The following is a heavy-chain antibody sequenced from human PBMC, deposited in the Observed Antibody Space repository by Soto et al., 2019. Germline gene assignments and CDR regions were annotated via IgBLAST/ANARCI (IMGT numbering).Heavy chain of an antibody. CDR1: GYSFTSYW. Sequence: PGESLKISCKGSGYSFTSYWIGWVRQMPGKGLEWMGIIYPGDSDTRYSPSFQGQVTISADKSISTAYLQWSSLKASDTAMYYCARTFGVVRGYYGMDVWGQGTTVTVSS. V-gene: IGHV5-51*01. CDR3: ARTFGVVRGYYGMDV. CDR2: IYPGDSDT. D-gene: IGHD3-3*01. J-gene: IGHJ6*02.